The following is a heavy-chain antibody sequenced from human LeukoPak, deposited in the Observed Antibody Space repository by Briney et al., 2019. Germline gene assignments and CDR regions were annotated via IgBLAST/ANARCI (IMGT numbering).Heavy chain of an antibody. CDR3: ARAPSEIGGYYPEYFRH. D-gene: IGHD3-22*01. CDR1: GFTFSSYW. Sequence: GGSLRLSCAASGFTFSSYWMHWVRHAPGKGLVWVSRIKSDGKTNYADSVKGRFTISRDNAKNTVSLQMNSLRAEDTGVYYCARAPSEIGGYYPEYFRHWGQGALVTVSS. CDR2: IKSDGKT. J-gene: IGHJ1*01. V-gene: IGHV3-74*01.